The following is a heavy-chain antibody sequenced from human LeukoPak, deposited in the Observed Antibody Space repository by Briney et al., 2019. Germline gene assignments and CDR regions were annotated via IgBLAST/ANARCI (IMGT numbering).Heavy chain of an antibody. CDR3: AKGTTVSLYYYYYMDV. CDR2: ISGRGGST. Sequence: GGSLRLSCAVSGFIFSIYAMSGVRQARGKGREWVSDISGRGGSTYYADSVRGRFTIPRDSSKNTVHVQMNSLRAEDTAVYYCAKGTTVSLYYYYYMDVWGKGTTVTVSS. V-gene: IGHV3-23*01. J-gene: IGHJ6*03. D-gene: IGHD4-17*01. CDR1: GFIFSIYA.